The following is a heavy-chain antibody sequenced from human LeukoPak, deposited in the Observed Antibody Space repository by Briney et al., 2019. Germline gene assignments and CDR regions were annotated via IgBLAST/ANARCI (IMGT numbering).Heavy chain of an antibody. J-gene: IGHJ4*02. CDR3: AGGEKYYFDY. Sequence: PGRSLRLSCAASGFTFSSYGMHWVRQAPGKGLEWVAVIWYDGSNKYYADSVKGRFTISRDNSKNTLYLQMNSLRAEDTAVYYCAGGEKYYFDYWGQGTLVTVSS. CDR2: IWYDGSNK. CDR1: GFTFSSYG. V-gene: IGHV3-33*01.